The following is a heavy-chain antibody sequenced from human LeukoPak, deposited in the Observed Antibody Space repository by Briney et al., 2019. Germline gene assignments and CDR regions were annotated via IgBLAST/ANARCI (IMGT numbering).Heavy chain of an antibody. J-gene: IGHJ3*02. V-gene: IGHV3-30-3*01. CDR1: GFTFSSYA. Sequence: PGGSLRLSCAASGFTFSSYAMHWVRQAPGKGLEWVAVISYDGSNKYYADSVKSRFTISRDNSKNTLYLQMNSLRAEDTAVYYCARGGDYVWGSYRWEAFDIWGQGTMVTVSS. D-gene: IGHD3-16*02. CDR3: ARGGDYVWGSYRWEAFDI. CDR2: ISYDGSNK.